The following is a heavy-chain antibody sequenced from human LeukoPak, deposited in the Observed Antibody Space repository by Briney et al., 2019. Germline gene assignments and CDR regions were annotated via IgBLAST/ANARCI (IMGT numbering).Heavy chain of an antibody. CDR2: IYYSGST. D-gene: IGHD5-18*01. V-gene: IGHV4-31*03. CDR1: GGSISSGGYY. J-gene: IGHJ4*02. Sequence: SETLSLTCTVSGGSISSGGYYWSWIRQHPGKGLEWIGYIYYSGSTYYNPSLKSRVTISVDTSKNQFSLKLSSVTAEDTAVYYCARGHLGGFYSYGSQSFDYWGQGTLVTVSS. CDR3: ARGHLGGFYSYGSQSFDY.